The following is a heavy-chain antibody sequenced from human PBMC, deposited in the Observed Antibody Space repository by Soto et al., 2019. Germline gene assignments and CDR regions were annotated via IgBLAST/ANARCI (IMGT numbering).Heavy chain of an antibody. D-gene: IGHD3-16*01. CDR2: ISATGGGT. Sequence: GGTLRLSCAASGFKFSNYAMSWVRQAPGKGLEWVSLISATGGGTYYADSVKGRFTISRDNSHNTLYLQVHSLTAEDTAVYYCAKDRRAGGNSAFYFDFWGQGAQVTVSS. V-gene: IGHV3-23*01. CDR3: AKDRRAGGNSAFYFDF. J-gene: IGHJ4*02. CDR1: GFKFSNYA.